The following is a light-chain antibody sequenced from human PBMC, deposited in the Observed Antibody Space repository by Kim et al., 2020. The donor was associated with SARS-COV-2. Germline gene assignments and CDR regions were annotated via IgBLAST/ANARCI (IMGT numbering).Light chain of an antibody. CDR2: GNI. CDR3: QSYDSSLSGSVV. Sequence: VTISCTGSSSNIGAGYDVHWYQQLPGTAPKLLIYGNINRPSGVPDRFSGSKSGTSASLAITGLQAEDEADYYCQSYDSSLSGSVVFGGGTQLTVL. V-gene: IGLV1-40*01. J-gene: IGLJ2*01. CDR1: SSNIGAGYD.